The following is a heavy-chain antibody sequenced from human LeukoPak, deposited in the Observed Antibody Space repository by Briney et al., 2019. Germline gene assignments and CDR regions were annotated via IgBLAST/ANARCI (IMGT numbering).Heavy chain of an antibody. CDR3: ARDRQYDYVWGSYRSSPDYGMDV. J-gene: IGHJ6*02. D-gene: IGHD3-16*02. CDR1: GGSISSYY. V-gene: IGHV3-7*01. CDR2: IKQDGSEK. Sequence: ETLSLTCTVSGGSISSYYWSWVRQAPGKGLEWVANIKQDGSEKYYVDSVKGRFTISRDNAKNSLYLQMNSLRAEDTAVYYCARDRQYDYVWGSYRSSPDYGMDVWGQGTTVTVSS.